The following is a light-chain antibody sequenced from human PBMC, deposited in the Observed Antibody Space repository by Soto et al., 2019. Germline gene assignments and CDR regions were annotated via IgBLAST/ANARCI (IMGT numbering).Light chain of an antibody. CDR2: AAS. Sequence: DIQMTQSPSSLSASVGDRVTITCRTSQSVSSSLNWYQQKPGKAPNLLISAASSLQSGIPSRFSGSGSGTDFTLSISSLQPEDLETYYCQQTYSVPFTFGPGTKVDIK. J-gene: IGKJ3*01. CDR3: QQTYSVPFT. CDR1: QSVSSS. V-gene: IGKV1-39*01.